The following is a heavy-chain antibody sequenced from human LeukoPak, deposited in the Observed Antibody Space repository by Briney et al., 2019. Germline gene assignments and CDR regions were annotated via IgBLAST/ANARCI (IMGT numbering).Heavy chain of an antibody. CDR2: IYYSGST. J-gene: IGHJ3*02. V-gene: IGHV4-59*08. CDR1: GGSISSYY. D-gene: IGHD3-22*01. CDR3: ARHDSSGYYGAFDI. Sequence: SETLSLTCTVSGGSISSYYWSWIRQPPGKGLEWIGYIYYSGSTNYNPSLKSRVTISVDTSKNQFSLKLSSVTAADTAVYYCARHDSSGYYGAFDIWGQGTMVTVSS.